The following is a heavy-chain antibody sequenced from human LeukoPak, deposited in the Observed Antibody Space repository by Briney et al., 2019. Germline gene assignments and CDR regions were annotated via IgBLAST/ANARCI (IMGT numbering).Heavy chain of an antibody. CDR3: ARHPDCGGDGVCYYGMDV. CDR2: VYSGGST. D-gene: IGHD2-21*02. V-gene: IGHV3-53*01. Sequence: GGSLRLSCAASGFTVSSTYMSWVRQAPGKGLEWVSVVYSGGSTYYSDSVKGRFTISRDNSKNTLYLQMNSLRAEDTAVYYCARHPDCGGDGVCYYGMDVWGKGTTVTVSS. CDR1: GFTVSSTY. J-gene: IGHJ6*04.